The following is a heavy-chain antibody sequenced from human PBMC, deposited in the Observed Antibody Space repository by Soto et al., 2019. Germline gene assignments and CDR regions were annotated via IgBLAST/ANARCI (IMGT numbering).Heavy chain of an antibody. J-gene: IGHJ1*01. V-gene: IGHV3-49*03. CDR3: GRAPLWFGEGFQQ. CDR2: IRSKASGGTT. CDR1: GFTFGDYA. Sequence: GGSLRLSCTASGFTFGDYAMSWFRQAPGKGLEWVSFIRSKASGGTTEYAASVKGRFTISRDNSKNTLYLQMNSLRAEDTAVYYCGRAPLWFGEGFQQWGKGTLFTVP. D-gene: IGHD3-10*01.